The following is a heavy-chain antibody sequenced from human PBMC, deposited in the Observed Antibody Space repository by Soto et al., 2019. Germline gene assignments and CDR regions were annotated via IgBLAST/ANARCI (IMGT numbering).Heavy chain of an antibody. V-gene: IGHV3-30-3*01. CDR1: GFTFSSYA. CDR3: AREDEYYDFWSGYYRDTRGNWFDP. D-gene: IGHD3-3*01. Sequence: QVQLVESGGGVVQPGRSLRLSCAASGFTFSSYAMHWVRQAPGKGLEWVAVISYDGSNKYYADSVKGRFTISRDNSQNTLYLQMNSLRAEDTAVYYCAREDEYYDFWSGYYRDTRGNWFDPWGQGTLVTVSS. J-gene: IGHJ5*02. CDR2: ISYDGSNK.